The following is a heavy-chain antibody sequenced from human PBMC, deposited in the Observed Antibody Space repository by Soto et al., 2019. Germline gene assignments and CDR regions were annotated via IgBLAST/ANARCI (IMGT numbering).Heavy chain of an antibody. J-gene: IGHJ5*02. Sequence: PRGSLGISCASSGLTFSSYGMPWVRQAPGKGLEWVAVISYDGSNKYYADSVKGRFTISRDNSKNTLYLQMNSLRAEDTAVYYCAKDLGRIAVDGTSDFDPWGQGTLVTVSS. CDR2: ISYDGSNK. CDR1: GLTFSSYG. V-gene: IGHV3-30*18. CDR3: AKDLGRIAVDGTSDFDP. D-gene: IGHD6-19*01.